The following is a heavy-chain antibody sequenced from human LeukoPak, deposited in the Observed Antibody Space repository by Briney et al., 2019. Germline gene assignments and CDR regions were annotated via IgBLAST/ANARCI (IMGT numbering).Heavy chain of an antibody. V-gene: IGHV1-18*01. J-gene: IGHJ4*02. CDR3: ARQRVDGDSDY. CDR2: ISAYNGNT. D-gene: IGHD4-17*01. CDR1: GYTFTSYG. Sequence: ASVKVSCKASGYTFTSYGISWVRQAPGQGLEWMGWISAYNGNTSYAQKLQGRVTMTTDTSTSTAYMELRGLRSDDTAVYYCARQRVDGDSDYWGQGTLVTVSS.